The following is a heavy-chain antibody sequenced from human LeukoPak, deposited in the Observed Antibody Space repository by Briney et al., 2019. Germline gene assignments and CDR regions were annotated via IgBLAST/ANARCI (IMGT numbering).Heavy chain of an antibody. CDR3: ARRGYSYGRHYGMDV. D-gene: IGHD5-18*01. CDR2: ISAYNGNT. J-gene: IGHJ6*02. Sequence: ASVKVSCKASGYTFTSYGISWVRQAPGQGLEWMGWISAYNGNTNYAQKLQGRVTMTTDTSTSTAYVELRSLRSDDTAVYYCARRGYSYGRHYGMDVWGQGTTVTVSS. V-gene: IGHV1-18*01. CDR1: GYTFTSYG.